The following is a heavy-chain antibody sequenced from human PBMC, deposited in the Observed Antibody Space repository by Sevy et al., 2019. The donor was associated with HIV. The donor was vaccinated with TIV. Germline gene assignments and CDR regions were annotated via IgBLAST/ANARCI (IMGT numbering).Heavy chain of an antibody. V-gene: IGHV3-23*01. J-gene: IGHJ3*02. CDR3: AGSYYYDSSGLRGAFDI. Sequence: GGSLRLSCAASGFTFSSYAMSWVRQAPGKGLEWVSAISGSGGSTYYADSVKGRFTISRDNSKNTRYLQMNSLGAEDTAVYYCAGSYYYDSSGLRGAFDIWGQGTMVTVSS. D-gene: IGHD3-22*01. CDR2: ISGSGGST. CDR1: GFTFSSYA.